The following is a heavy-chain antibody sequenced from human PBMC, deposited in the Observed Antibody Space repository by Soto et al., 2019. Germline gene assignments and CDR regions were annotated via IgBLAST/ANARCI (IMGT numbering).Heavy chain of an antibody. Sequence: GGSLRLSCAASGFTFDDYGMSWVRQAPGKGLEWVSGINWNGGSTGYADSVKGRFTISRDNAKNSLYLQMNSLRAEDTALYHCARLGYSSSKYYYYMDVWGKGTTVTVSS. CDR1: GFTFDDYG. V-gene: IGHV3-20*01. CDR3: ARLGYSSSKYYYYMDV. J-gene: IGHJ6*03. D-gene: IGHD6-6*01. CDR2: INWNGGST.